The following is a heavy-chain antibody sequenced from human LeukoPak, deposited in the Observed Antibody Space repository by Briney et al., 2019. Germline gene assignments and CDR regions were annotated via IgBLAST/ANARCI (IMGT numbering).Heavy chain of an antibody. Sequence: GGSLRLSCATSGFTFSGYSMNWVRQAPGKGLEWVSSISSSSSYIYYADSVKGRFTISRDNAKNSLYLQMNSLRAEDTAVYYCAREGDYDYVWGSYRPPTTRAFDIWGQGTMVTVSS. CDR2: ISSSSSYI. J-gene: IGHJ3*02. D-gene: IGHD3-16*02. CDR1: GFTFSGYS. V-gene: IGHV3-21*01. CDR3: AREGDYDYVWGSYRPPTTRAFDI.